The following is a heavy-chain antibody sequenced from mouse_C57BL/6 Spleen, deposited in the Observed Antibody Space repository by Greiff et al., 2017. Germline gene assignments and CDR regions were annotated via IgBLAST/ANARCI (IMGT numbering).Heavy chain of an antibody. CDR3: AREVLYDGYPYWYFDV. CDR1: GYTFTSYW. J-gene: IGHJ1*03. Sequence: QVQLQQPGAELVKPGASVKLSCKASGYTFTSYWMHWVKQRPGRGLEWIGRIDPNSGGTKYNEKFKGKATLTVDKPSSTAYMQLSSLTSEDSAFAYYAREVLYDGYPYWYFDVWGTGTTVTVSS. CDR2: IDPNSGGT. V-gene: IGHV1-72*01. D-gene: IGHD2-3*01.